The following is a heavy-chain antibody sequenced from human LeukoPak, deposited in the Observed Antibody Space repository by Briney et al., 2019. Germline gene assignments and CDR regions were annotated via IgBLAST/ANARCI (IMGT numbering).Heavy chain of an antibody. J-gene: IGHJ4*02. CDR3: ASVDIVATNLDY. Sequence: SVKVSCKSSGGTFSSYAISWVRQAPGQGLEWMGRIIPILGIANYAQKFQGRVTITADKSTSTAYMELSSLRSEDTAVYYCASVDIVATNLDYWGQGTLVTVSS. CDR1: GGTFSSYA. V-gene: IGHV1-69*04. CDR2: IIPILGIA. D-gene: IGHD5-12*01.